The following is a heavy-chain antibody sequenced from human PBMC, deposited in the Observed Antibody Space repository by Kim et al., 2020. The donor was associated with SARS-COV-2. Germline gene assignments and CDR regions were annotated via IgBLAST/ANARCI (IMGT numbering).Heavy chain of an antibody. CDR1: GFTFSSYG. V-gene: IGHV3-33*06. D-gene: IGHD5-12*01. J-gene: IGHJ4*02. CDR3: AKAAYSGYDSTFDY. Sequence: GGSLRLSCAASGFTFSSYGMHWVRQAPGKGLEWVAVIWYDGSNKYYADSVKGRFTISRDNSKNTLYLQMNSLRAEDTAVYYCAKAAYSGYDSTFDYWGQGTLDTVSS. CDR2: IWYDGSNK.